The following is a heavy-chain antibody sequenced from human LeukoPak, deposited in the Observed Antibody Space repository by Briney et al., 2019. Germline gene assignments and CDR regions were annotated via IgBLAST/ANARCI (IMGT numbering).Heavy chain of an antibody. D-gene: IGHD3-16*02. CDR1: GYTFTGYY. Sequence: ASVKVSCKASGYTFTGYYIHWVRQAPGQGLEWVGWVSTSNGNTKYAQNFQGRVTLTTETSTTTAYMELRDLRSDDTAVYYCARDGLGSWGSYRELDSWGQGTLVTVSS. CDR2: VSTSNGNT. CDR3: ARDGLGSWGSYRELDS. J-gene: IGHJ4*02. V-gene: IGHV1-18*04.